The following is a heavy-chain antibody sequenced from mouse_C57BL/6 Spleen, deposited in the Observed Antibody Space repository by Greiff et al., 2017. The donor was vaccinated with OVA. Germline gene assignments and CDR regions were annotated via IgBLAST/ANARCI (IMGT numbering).Heavy chain of an antibody. V-gene: IGHV1-64*01. J-gene: IGHJ1*03. CDR1: GYTFTSYW. CDR3: ARWYGNDWYFCV. CDR2: IHPNSGST. Sequence: QVQLQQPGAELVKPGASVKLSCKASGYTFTSYWMHWVKQRPGQGLEWIGMIHPNSGSTNYNEKFKSKATLTVDKSSSTAYMQLSSLTSEDSAVYYCARWYGNDWYFCVWGTGTTVTVSS. D-gene: IGHD2-10*02.